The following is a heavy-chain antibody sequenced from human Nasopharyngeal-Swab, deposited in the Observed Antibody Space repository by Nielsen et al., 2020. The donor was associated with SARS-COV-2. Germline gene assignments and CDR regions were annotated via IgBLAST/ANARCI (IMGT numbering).Heavy chain of an antibody. V-gene: IGHV3-30-3*01. Sequence: GGSLRLSCAASGFTFSSYAVHWVRQAPGKGLEWVAVISYDGSNKYYADSVKGRFTISRDNSKNTLYLQMDSLRAEDTAVYYCAREEELGTAYYFDYWGQGTLVTVSS. CDR1: GFTFSSYA. CDR3: AREEELGTAYYFDY. CDR2: ISYDGSNK. D-gene: IGHD1-14*01. J-gene: IGHJ4*02.